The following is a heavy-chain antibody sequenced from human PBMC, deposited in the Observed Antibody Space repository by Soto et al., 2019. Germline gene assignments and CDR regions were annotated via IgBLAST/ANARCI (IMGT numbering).Heavy chain of an antibody. CDR1: GGTFSSYA. CDR2: IIPIFGTA. V-gene: IGHV1-69*12. J-gene: IGHJ5*02. Sequence: QVQLVQSGAEVKKPGSSVKVSCKASGGTFSSYAISWVRQAPGQGLEWMGGIIPIFGTANYAQKFQGRVTITADESTRRAYVELSSLRSEDTAVYYCARERGSNSWYWFCPWCQGSLVTVAS. CDR3: ARERGSNSWYWFCP. D-gene: IGHD6-13*01.